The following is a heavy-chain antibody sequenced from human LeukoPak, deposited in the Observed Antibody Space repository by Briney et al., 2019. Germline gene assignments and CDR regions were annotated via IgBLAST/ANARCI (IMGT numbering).Heavy chain of an antibody. CDR1: GFTFSDYY. CDR3: ASPLLFLEWSNAFDY. Sequence: GGSLRLSCAASGFTFSDYYMSWIRQAPGKGLEWVSYISSSGSTIYYADSVKGRFTISRDNAKNSLYLQMNSLRAEDTAVYYCASPLLFLEWSNAFDYWGQGTLVTVSS. V-gene: IGHV3-11*04. CDR2: ISSSGSTI. J-gene: IGHJ4*02. D-gene: IGHD3-3*01.